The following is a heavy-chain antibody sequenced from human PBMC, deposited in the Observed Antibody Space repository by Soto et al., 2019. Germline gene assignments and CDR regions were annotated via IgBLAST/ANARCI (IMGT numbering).Heavy chain of an antibody. D-gene: IGHD3-16*02. CDR2: IYYSGST. V-gene: IGHV4-59*01. J-gene: IGHJ4*02. CDR1: GGSISSYY. CDR3: ARGVTITFGGVIDHFDY. Sequence: SETLSLTCTVSGGSISSYYWSWIRQPPGKGLEWIGYIYYSGSTNYNPSLKSRVTISVDTSKNQFSLKLSSVTAADTAVYYCARGVTITFGGVIDHFDYWGQGTLVTVS.